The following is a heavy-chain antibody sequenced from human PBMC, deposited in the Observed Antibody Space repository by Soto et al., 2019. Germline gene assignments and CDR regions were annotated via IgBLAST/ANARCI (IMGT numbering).Heavy chain of an antibody. CDR3: ARVVDYYDPSSSSGMDA. V-gene: IGHV3-21*01. CDR2: ISSSSSYI. Sequence: PGGSLRLSCAAYGFTFTSYSMNWVRQAPVRGLEWVSSISSSSSYIYYADSVKGRFTISRDNAKNSLYLQMNSLRAEDTAVYYCARVVDYYDPSSSSGMDAWGQGNTLPVSS. CDR1: GFTFTSYS. J-gene: IGHJ6*02. D-gene: IGHD3-22*01.